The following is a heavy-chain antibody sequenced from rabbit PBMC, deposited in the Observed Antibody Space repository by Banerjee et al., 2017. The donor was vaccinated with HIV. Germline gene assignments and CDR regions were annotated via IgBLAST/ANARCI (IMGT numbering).Heavy chain of an antibody. J-gene: IGHJ4*01. V-gene: IGHV1S45*01. CDR1: GFDFSSNA. CDR3: TRHRAGGSYQL. CDR2: IGSGSSGNT. D-gene: IGHD8-1*01. Sequence: QEQLEESGGGLVQPEGSLTLTCKASGFDFSSNAMCWVRQAPGKGLEWIGCIGSGSSGNTYYASWAKGRFTTSKTSSTTVTLQMTSLTAADTATYFCTRHRAGGSYQLWGPGTLVTVS.